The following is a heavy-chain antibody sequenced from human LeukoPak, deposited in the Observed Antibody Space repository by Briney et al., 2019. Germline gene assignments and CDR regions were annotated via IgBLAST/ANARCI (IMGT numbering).Heavy chain of an antibody. V-gene: IGHV4-4*07. CDR2: IYDNGST. CDR1: GGSISNYY. CDR3: ARETSQKGAHYMDV. Sequence: SETLSLTCTVSGGSISNYYWSWIRQPAGKGLEWIGRIYDNGSTNYNPSLKSRVTMSVDTSQNQFSLKLSSVTAADTAVYYCARETSQKGAHYMDVWGKGTTVTISS. D-gene: IGHD3-16*01. J-gene: IGHJ6*03.